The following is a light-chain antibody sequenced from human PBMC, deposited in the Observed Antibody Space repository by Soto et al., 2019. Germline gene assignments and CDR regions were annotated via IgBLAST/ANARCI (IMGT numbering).Light chain of an antibody. CDR1: HSVSNSY. CDR3: QQYGSYPIT. J-gene: IGKJ5*01. Sequence: EIVLTQSPGTLSLSPGEITTPACRASHSVSNSYLAWYQQKPGQAPRLLISDASSRASVIPDRFSGSVSGPDFTLTISRLEPEDIALYYCQQYGSYPITCGRGTRRESK. CDR2: DAS. V-gene: IGKV3-20*01.